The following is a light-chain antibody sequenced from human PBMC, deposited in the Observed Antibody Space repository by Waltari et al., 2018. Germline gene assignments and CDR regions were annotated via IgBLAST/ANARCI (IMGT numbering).Light chain of an antibody. V-gene: IGKV1-13*02. Sequence: IHLTQSPSSLSASVVDRVTITCRASQGISSYLAWYQQKPGKAPKLLIYKASSVQSGVPSRFSGSGAGTEFTRTISSLQPEDFAVYYCQQRNSYPLTFGPGTKLDIK. J-gene: IGKJ3*01. CDR3: QQRNSYPLT. CDR2: KAS. CDR1: QGISSY.